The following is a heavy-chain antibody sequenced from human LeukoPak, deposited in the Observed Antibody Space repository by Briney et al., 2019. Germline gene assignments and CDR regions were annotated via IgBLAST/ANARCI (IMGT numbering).Heavy chain of an antibody. Sequence: GASVKVSWKASGYSFTTYYIHWVRQAPGQGLEWMGVINPSGGSTSFAQKFQARLTMTRDTSTSTVYMELSGLSSEDTAVYYCAREIVVVPSAMGFDPWGQGTLVTVSS. CDR3: AREIVVVPSAMGFDP. J-gene: IGHJ5*02. D-gene: IGHD2-2*01. CDR2: INPSGGST. V-gene: IGHV1-46*01. CDR1: GYSFTTYY.